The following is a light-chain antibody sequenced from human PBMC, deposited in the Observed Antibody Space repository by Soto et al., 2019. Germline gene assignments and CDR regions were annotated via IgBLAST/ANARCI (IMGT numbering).Light chain of an antibody. CDR3: ASYTTSKSYV. CDR1: SANIGSYNY. Sequence: QSALTQPASVSGSPGQSITISCSGTSANIGSYNYVSWYQQHPGKAPKMMIYDVSDRPSGVSSRFSGSKSGNTASLTISGLQPEYEADYYCASYTTSKSYVFGTGTKLTVL. J-gene: IGLJ1*01. V-gene: IGLV2-14*03. CDR2: DVS.